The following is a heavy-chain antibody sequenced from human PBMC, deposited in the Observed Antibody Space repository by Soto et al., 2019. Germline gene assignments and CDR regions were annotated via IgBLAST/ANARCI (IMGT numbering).Heavy chain of an antibody. V-gene: IGHV3-30-3*01. CDR2: ISYDGSNK. CDR3: AREPSGIAAAGTGGPFDY. J-gene: IGHJ4*02. CDR1: GFTFSSYA. D-gene: IGHD6-13*01. Sequence: QVQLVESGGGVVQPGRSLRLSCAASGFTFSSYAMHWVRQAPGKGLEWVAVISYDGSNKYYADSVKGRFTISGDNSKNTLYLQMNSLRAEETAVYYWAREPSGIAAAGTGGPFDYWGQGTLVTVSS.